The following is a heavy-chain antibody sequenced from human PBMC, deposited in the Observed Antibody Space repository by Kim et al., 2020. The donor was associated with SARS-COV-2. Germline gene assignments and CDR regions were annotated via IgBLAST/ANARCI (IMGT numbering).Heavy chain of an antibody. CDR3: ATSQGGYWFDP. Sequence: TSSNPSLKSPVTISVDTSKNQFFLKLTSVTAADTAVYYCATSQGGYWFDPWGQGTLVTVSS. D-gene: IGHD3-16*01. V-gene: IGHV4-31*01. CDR2: T. J-gene: IGHJ5*02.